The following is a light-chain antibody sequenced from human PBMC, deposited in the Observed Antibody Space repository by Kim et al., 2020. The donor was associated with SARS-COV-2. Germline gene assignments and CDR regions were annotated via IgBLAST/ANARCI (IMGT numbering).Light chain of an antibody. J-gene: IGKJ1*01. CDR3: QQYHSSSPT. CDR2: DAS. V-gene: IGKV1-5*01. CDR1: QRITTW. Sequence: DIQMTQSPSTLSASVGDRVTITCRASQRITTWLAWYQQKPGKAPRPLIYDASKLESGVPSRFSGSGSGTEFTLTITSLQPDDFATYYCQQYHSSSPTFGQGTKVDIK.